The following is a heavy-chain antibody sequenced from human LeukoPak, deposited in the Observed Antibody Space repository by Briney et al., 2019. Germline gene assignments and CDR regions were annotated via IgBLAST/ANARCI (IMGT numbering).Heavy chain of an antibody. CDR3: AKAPSGSVTNWFDP. CDR1: GFTFSSYW. J-gene: IGHJ5*02. V-gene: IGHV3-74*01. Sequence: PGGSLRLSCAASGFTFSSYWMHWVRQAPGKGLVWVSRIVTDGSSTSSADSVKGRFTISRDNAKNTLYLQMNSLRAEDTAVYYCAKAPSGSVTNWFDPWGQGTLVTVSS. D-gene: IGHD6-19*01. CDR2: IVTDGSST.